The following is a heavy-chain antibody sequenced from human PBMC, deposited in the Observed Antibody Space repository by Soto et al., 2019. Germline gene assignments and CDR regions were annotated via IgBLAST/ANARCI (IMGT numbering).Heavy chain of an antibody. Sequence: GASVKVSCKASGFTFSSSAVQWVRQARGQRLEWIGKIVVGSGNTNYAQKFQERVTITRDMSTSTAYMELSSLRSEDTAFHYCAAFDPGPMGFDPWGQGTLVTVSS. CDR3: AAFDPGPMGFDP. D-gene: IGHD3-9*01. CDR1: GFTFSSSA. J-gene: IGHJ5*02. CDR2: IVVGSGNT. V-gene: IGHV1-58*01.